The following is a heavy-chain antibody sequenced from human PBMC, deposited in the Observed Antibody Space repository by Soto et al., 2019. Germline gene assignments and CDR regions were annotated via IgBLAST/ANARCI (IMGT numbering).Heavy chain of an antibody. CDR3: AIPTGLTVTGPYY. Sequence: PGGSLRLSCAASGITFSNYAMSWVRQAPGTGLEWVSAISSDSGSTYYADSVKAQFTISRDNTKNTLNIQMKSLRAEDTTVYYCAIPTGLTVTGPYYLGQGTLVTVSS. V-gene: IGHV3-23*01. D-gene: IGHD6-19*01. CDR2: ISSDSGST. CDR1: GITFSNYA. J-gene: IGHJ4*02.